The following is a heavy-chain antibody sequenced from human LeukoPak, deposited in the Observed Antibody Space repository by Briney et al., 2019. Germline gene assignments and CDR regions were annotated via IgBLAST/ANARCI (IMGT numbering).Heavy chain of an antibody. J-gene: IGHJ4*02. CDR3: AKDIYPDVAAPLVPSVDY. Sequence: GGSLRLSCAASGFTVSSYEMNWVRQAPGKGLEWISYISSSGSTIYYADSVKGRFTISRDNAKNSLYLQMNSLRAEDMALYYCAKDIYPDVAAPLVPSVDYWGQGTLVTVSS. D-gene: IGHD6-13*01. CDR2: ISSSGSTI. CDR1: GFTVSSYE. V-gene: IGHV3-48*03.